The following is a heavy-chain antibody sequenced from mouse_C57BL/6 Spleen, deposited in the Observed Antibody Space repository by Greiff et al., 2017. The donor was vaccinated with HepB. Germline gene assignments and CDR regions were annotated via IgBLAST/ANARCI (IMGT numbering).Heavy chain of an antibody. Sequence: VQLQQSGAELVRPGTSVKVSCKASGYAFTNYLIEWVKQRPGQGLEWIGVINPGSGGTNYNEKFKGKATLTADKSSSTAYMQLSSLTSEDSAVYFCARRGTHITTVVEGAWFAYWGQGTLVTVSA. D-gene: IGHD1-1*01. V-gene: IGHV1-54*01. CDR1: GYAFTNYL. CDR3: ARRGTHITTVVEGAWFAY. J-gene: IGHJ3*01. CDR2: INPGSGGT.